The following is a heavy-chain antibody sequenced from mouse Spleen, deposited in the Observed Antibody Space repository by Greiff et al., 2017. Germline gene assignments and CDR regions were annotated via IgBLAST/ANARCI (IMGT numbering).Heavy chain of an antibody. CDR2: IYPGSGNT. Sequence: VKLVESGPELVKPGASVKISCKASGYSFTSYYIHWVKQRPGQGLEWIGWIYPGSGNTKYNEKFKGKATLTADTSSSTAYMQLSSLTSEDSAVYYCARRGKNWDDAMDYWGQGTSVTVSS. V-gene: IGHV1-66*01. D-gene: IGHD4-1*01. J-gene: IGHJ4*01. CDR1: GYSFTSYY. CDR3: ARRGKNWDDAMDY.